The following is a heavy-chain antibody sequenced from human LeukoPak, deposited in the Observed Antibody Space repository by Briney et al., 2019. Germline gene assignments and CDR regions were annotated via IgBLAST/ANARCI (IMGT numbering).Heavy chain of an antibody. J-gene: IGHJ1*01. CDR1: GFTFSSYA. V-gene: IGHV3-23*01. CDR3: ANSVAASRAAEYFQH. CDR2: ISGSGGST. Sequence: PGGSLRLSCAASGFTFSSYAMSWVRQAPGKGLEWVSAISGSGGSTYYADSVKGRFTISRDNSKNTLYLQMNSLRAEDTVVYYCANSVAASRAAEYFQHWGQGTLVTVSS. D-gene: IGHD6-19*01.